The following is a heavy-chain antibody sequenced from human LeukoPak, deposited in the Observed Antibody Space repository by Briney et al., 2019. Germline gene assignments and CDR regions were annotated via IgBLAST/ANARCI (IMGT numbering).Heavy chain of an antibody. CDR3: ARDDGGRYSAGWYDAFDI. J-gene: IGHJ3*02. D-gene: IGHD6-13*01. V-gene: IGHV3-7*01. Sequence: GGSLRLSCAASRFTFRSYWMTWVRQAPGKGLEWVANINRDGSEKHYVDSVKGRFTISRDNARNSLFLQMDSLRAEDTALYFCARDDGGRYSAGWYDAFDIWGPGTMVTVSS. CDR2: INRDGSEK. CDR1: RFTFRSYW.